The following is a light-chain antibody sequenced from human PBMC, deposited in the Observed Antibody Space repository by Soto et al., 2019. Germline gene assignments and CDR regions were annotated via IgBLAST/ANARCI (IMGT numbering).Light chain of an antibody. CDR2: GNN. Sequence: QSVLTQPASASGTPGQRVTISCSGSSSNIGSNTVNWYRQLPGTAPKLLIYGNNQRPSGVPDRFSGSKSGTSASLAISGLQSEDETDYYCAAWDDSLNGRVFGGGTKLTVL. V-gene: IGLV1-44*01. CDR3: AAWDDSLNGRV. J-gene: IGLJ2*01. CDR1: SSNIGSNT.